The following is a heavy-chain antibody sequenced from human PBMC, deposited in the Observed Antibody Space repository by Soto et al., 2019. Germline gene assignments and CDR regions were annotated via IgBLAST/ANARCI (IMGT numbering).Heavy chain of an antibody. J-gene: IGHJ6*02. CDR3: AREGETVTKYYYYYGMDV. V-gene: IGHV1-18*01. CDR2: ISAYNGNT. CDR1: GYTFTSYG. D-gene: IGHD4-4*01. Sequence: ASVKVSCKASGYTFTSYGISWVLQAPGQGLEWMGWISAYNGNTNYAQKLQGRVTMTTDTSTSTAYMELRSLRSDDTAVYYCAREGETVTKYYYYYGMDVWGQGTTVTVSS.